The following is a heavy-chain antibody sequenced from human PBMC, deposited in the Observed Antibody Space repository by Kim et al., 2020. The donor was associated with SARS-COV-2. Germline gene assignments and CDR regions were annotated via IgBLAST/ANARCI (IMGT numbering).Heavy chain of an antibody. J-gene: IGHJ6*02. CDR2: IWYDGSNK. CDR3: AKVNYGDYYYYYGMDV. Sequence: GGSLRLSCAASGFTFSSYAMHWVRQAPGKGLEWVAVIWYDGSNKYYADSVKGRFTISRDNSKNTLYLQMNSLRAEDTAVYYCAKVNYGDYYYYYGMDVWGQGTTVTVSS. D-gene: IGHD4-17*01. V-gene: IGHV3-33*06. CDR1: GFTFSSYA.